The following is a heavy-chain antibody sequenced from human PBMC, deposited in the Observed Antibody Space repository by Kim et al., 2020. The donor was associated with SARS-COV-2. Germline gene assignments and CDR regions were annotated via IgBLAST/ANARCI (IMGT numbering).Heavy chain of an antibody. V-gene: IGHV3-30-3*01. Sequence: GGSLRLSCAASGFTFSSYAMHWVRQAPGKGLEWVAVISYDGSNKYYADSVKGRFTISRDNSKNTLYLQMNSLRAEDTAVYYCARGGGPYSSRSVYYYYGLDVWGRGTTVTVSS. D-gene: IGHD6-13*01. CDR3: ARGGGPYSSRSVYYYYGLDV. CDR1: GFTFSSYA. CDR2: ISYDGSNK. J-gene: IGHJ6*02.